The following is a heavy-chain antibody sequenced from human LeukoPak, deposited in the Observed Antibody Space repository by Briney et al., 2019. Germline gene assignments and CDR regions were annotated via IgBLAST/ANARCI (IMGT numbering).Heavy chain of an antibody. V-gene: IGHV3-23*01. D-gene: IGHD1-26*01. CDR3: AKTLGATTPPFDY. J-gene: IGHJ4*02. CDR2: ISGSGENT. CDR1: GFTFSSQA. Sequence: GGSLRLSCVASGFTFSSQAMNWVRQAPGKGLEWVSGISGSGENTYSAQSVKGRFTISRDNSKNTLYLQMNSLRAEDTAVYYCAKTLGATTPPFDYWGQGTLVTVSS.